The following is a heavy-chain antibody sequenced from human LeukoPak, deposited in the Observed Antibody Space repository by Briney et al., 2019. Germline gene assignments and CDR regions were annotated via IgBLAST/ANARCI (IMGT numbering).Heavy chain of an antibody. CDR2: ISSSGGST. J-gene: IGHJ4*02. CDR1: GFTFSTYA. Sequence: GGSLRLSCAASGFTFSTYAMNWVRQAPGKGLEWVTTISSSGGSTYYADSVKGRFTISRDNSKNTLYLQMNSLRAEDSAVYYCAKGGPGFYPPYYFDYWGQGTLVAVSS. D-gene: IGHD2/OR15-2a*01. CDR3: AKGGPGFYPPYYFDY. V-gene: IGHV3-23*01.